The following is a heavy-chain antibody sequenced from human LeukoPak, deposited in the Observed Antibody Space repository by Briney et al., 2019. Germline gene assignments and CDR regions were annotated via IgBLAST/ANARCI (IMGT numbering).Heavy chain of an antibody. D-gene: IGHD3-22*01. CDR1: GYTFTSYG. V-gene: IGHV1-69*13. CDR2: IIPIFGTA. CDR3: ARSAYFYDSSGVFFPYYFDY. J-gene: IGHJ4*02. Sequence: ASVKVSCKASGYTFTSYGISWVRQAPGQGLEWMGGIIPIFGTANYAQKCQGRVTITADESTSTAYMELSSLRSEDTTVYYCARSAYFYDSSGVFFPYYFDYLGQGTLVTVSS.